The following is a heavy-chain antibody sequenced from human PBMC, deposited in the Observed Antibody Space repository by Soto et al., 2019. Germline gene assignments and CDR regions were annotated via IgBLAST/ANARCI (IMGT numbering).Heavy chain of an antibody. V-gene: IGHV3-23*01. CDR1: GLTFKSYA. CDR2: VSGTSGNT. J-gene: IGHJ6*03. Sequence: GGSLRLSCEASGLTFKSYAMIWVRQAPGKGLEWVSAVSGTSGNTYYADSVQGRFTISRDNSKGTLYLQMNSLRAEDTAIYYCAKSVVVVRGGYYMDVWGKGTTVTVSS. D-gene: IGHD2-15*01. CDR3: AKSVVVVRGGYYMDV.